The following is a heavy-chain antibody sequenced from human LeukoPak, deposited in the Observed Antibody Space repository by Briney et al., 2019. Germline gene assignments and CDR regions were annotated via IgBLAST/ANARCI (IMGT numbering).Heavy chain of an antibody. CDR3: AREYSSGWYRAFDY. Sequence: SEALSLTCTVSGGSISGYYWSWIRQPPGKGLEWIGYIYYSGSTNYNPSLKSRVTISVDTSKNQFSLKLTSVTAADTAVYYCAREYSSGWYRAFDYWGQGTRVTVSS. D-gene: IGHD6-19*01. V-gene: IGHV4-59*01. CDR2: IYYSGST. J-gene: IGHJ4*02. CDR1: GGSISGYY.